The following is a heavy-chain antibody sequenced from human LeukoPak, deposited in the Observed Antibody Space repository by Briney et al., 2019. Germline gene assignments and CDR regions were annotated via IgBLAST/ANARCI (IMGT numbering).Heavy chain of an antibody. CDR1: GFTFDDYA. Sequence: GRSLRLSCAASGFTFDDYAMHWVRQAPGKGLEWVSGISWNSGSIGYADSVKGRFTISRDNAKNSLYLQMNSPRAEDTALYYCAKATGPPNYWYFDLWGRGTLVTVSS. CDR3: AKATGPPNYWYFDL. D-gene: IGHD3-9*01. CDR2: ISWNSGSI. V-gene: IGHV3-9*01. J-gene: IGHJ2*01.